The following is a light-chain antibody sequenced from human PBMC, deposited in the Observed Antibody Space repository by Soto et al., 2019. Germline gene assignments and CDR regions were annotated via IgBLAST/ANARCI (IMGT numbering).Light chain of an antibody. J-gene: IGKJ1*01. CDR1: QGISNY. CDR3: LQDYNYPWT. V-gene: IGKV1-6*01. CDR2: GAT. Sequence: ATQMTQSPSSLSASVGDRATISCRESQGISNYLAWYQQRPGKAPKLLIFGATTLQSGVPSRFSASGSGPDFTLTISSLQPEDFATYYCLQDYNYPWTFGQGTKVDIK.